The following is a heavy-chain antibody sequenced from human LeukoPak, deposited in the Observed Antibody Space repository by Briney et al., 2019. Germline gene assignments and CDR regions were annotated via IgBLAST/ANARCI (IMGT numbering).Heavy chain of an antibody. J-gene: IGHJ4*02. D-gene: IGHD2-15*01. CDR2: INPRDGET. Sequence: ASVKVSCKGSGYNFAGYYIHWVRQAPGQGLEWMGRINPRDGETNFAQKFQGRVTMTRDTSISTAYMELSGLRSDDTAVYYCARSHLSYCSGGSCYSYYFDYWGQGTLVTVSS. CDR3: ARSHLSYCSGGSCYSYYFDY. CDR1: GYNFAGYY. V-gene: IGHV1-2*06.